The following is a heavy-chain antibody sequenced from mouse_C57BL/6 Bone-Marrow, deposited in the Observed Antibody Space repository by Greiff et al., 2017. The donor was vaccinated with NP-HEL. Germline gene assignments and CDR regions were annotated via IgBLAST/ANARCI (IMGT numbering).Heavy chain of an antibody. CDR1: GFTFSDYY. V-gene: IGHV5-16*01. Sequence: EVQLQQSEGGLVQPGSSMKLSCTASGFTFSDYYMAWVRQVPEKGLEWVANINYDGSSTYYLDSLKSRFIISRDNAKNILYLQMSSLKSDDTATYYCAREGDSNSYYIDYWGQGTTLTVSS. J-gene: IGHJ2*01. CDR3: AREGDSNSYYIDY. CDR2: INYDGSST. D-gene: IGHD2-5*01.